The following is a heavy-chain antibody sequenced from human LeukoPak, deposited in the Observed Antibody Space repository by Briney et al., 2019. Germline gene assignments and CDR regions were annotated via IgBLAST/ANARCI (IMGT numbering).Heavy chain of an antibody. Sequence: TGGSLRLSCETSGFTFSHYGMHWVRQAPGAGLVWVAVIWSDASNTYYADSVKGRFTISRDNSRNTLYLQMSSLRAEDTAVYYCAKDAERGFDYSNSLNYWGQGTLVTVSS. D-gene: IGHD4-11*01. CDR2: IWSDASNT. V-gene: IGHV3-33*06. CDR3: AKDAERGFDYSNSLNY. J-gene: IGHJ4*02. CDR1: GFTFSHYG.